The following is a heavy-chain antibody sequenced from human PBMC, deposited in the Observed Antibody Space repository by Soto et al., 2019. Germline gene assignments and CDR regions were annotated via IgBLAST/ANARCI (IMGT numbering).Heavy chain of an antibody. CDR1: EFTFSGRS. D-gene: IGHD3-10*01. CDR2: IDKVGTDS. Sequence: VQLVESGGGLVQPGGSLRLSCAAPEFTFSGRSVHWVRQAPGKGLVWVSGIDKVGTDSTYAHSGKGRFTSYRDNAKNTLYRQMNSLRVEDRAVYYCARGWFGPDVWGKGTTVTVSS. J-gene: IGHJ6*03. CDR3: ARGWFGPDV. V-gene: IGHV3-74*01.